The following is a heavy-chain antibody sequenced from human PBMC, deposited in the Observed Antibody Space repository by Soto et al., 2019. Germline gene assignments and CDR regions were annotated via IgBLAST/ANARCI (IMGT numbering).Heavy chain of an antibody. D-gene: IGHD3-22*01. J-gene: IGHJ4*02. V-gene: IGHV3-15*07. Sequence: GGSLRLSCAASGFTFSNAWMNWVRQAPGKGLEWVGRIKSKTDGGTTDYAAPVKGRFTISRDDSKNTLYLQMNSLKTEDTAVYYCTTGLLHPQYYYDSSGYYLDYWGQGTLVTVSS. CDR2: IKSKTDGGTT. CDR1: GFTFSNAW. CDR3: TTGLLHPQYYYDSSGYYLDY.